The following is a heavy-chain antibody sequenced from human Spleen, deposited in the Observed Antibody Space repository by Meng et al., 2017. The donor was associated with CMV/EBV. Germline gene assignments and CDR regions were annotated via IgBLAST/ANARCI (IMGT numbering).Heavy chain of an antibody. Sequence: VTVSCKASGYTFIDFYVHWVRQAPGQGLEWMGSMNPKNGGPNSAQKFQGRVTMTRDTSISTAYMELSRLRSDDTAVYYCATSGTTDYWGQGTLVTVSS. CDR2: MNPKNGGP. D-gene: IGHD1-7*01. CDR3: ATSGTTDY. CDR1: GYTFIDFY. J-gene: IGHJ4*02. V-gene: IGHV1-2*02.